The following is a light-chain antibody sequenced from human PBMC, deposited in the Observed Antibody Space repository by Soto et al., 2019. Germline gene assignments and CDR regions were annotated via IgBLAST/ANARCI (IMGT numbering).Light chain of an antibody. CDR2: GAS. CDR3: QLDYNLPWT. Sequence: EIVMTQSPATLSLSPGERATLSCRASQSVSSSYLSWYQQKPGQAPRLLIYGASTRATGIPARFSGSGSGTDFTLTISSLQPEDFAGYYCQLDYNLPWTFGQGTKVEIK. V-gene: IGKV3D-7*01. J-gene: IGKJ1*01. CDR1: QSVSSSY.